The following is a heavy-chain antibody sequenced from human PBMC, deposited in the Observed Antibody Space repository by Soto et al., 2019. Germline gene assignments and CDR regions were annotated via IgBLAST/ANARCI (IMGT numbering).Heavy chain of an antibody. V-gene: IGHV6-1*01. CDR1: GDXVSSNSGA. D-gene: IGHD3-10*01. Sequence: QXLSLTCASSGDXVSSNSGAWNWIRQSPSRGLEWLGRTYYRSKWNNDYALSVKRRITINPEEPKNQVSLNLYSVTPEDTAVYYCTGITSFRGMDVWGQGTPGTVS. J-gene: IGHJ6*02. CDR2: TYYRSKWNN. CDR3: TGITSFRGMDV.